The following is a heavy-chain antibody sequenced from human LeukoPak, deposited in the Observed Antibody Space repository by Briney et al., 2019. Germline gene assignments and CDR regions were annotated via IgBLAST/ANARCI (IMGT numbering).Heavy chain of an antibody. D-gene: IGHD6-13*01. CDR2: ISSSSTI. J-gene: IGHJ5*02. Sequence: GGSLRLSCAASGFTFSSYSMNWVRQAPGKGLEWVSYISSSSTIYYADSVKGRFTISRDNAKNSLYLQMNSLRDEDTAVYYCAREGYSSSWLNWFDPWGQGTLVTVSS. CDR3: AREGYSSSWLNWFDP. CDR1: GFTFSSYS. V-gene: IGHV3-48*02.